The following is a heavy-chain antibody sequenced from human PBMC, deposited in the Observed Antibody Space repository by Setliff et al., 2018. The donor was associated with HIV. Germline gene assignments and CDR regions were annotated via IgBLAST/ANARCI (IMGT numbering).Heavy chain of an antibody. Sequence: GGSLRLSCAGSGFTFDDYAMHWVRQAPGKGLEWVSGISWNSGSIGYADSVKGRFTISRDNAKNSLYLQMNSLRAEDMALYYCAKGDHTISSTWSPYFDHWGQGTLVTVSS. CDR2: ISWNSGSI. D-gene: IGHD6-13*01. CDR1: GFTFDDYA. J-gene: IGHJ4*02. CDR3: AKGDHTISSTWSPYFDH. V-gene: IGHV3-9*03.